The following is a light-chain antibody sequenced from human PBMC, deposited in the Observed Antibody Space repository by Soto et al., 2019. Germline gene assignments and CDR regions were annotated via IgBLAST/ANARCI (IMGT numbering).Light chain of an antibody. Sequence: DIVMTQSPATLSVSPGDRATLSCRASQRVSSNLAWYQHKPGQAPRLLIYGAPTMSTGIAARFSGSGSGTEFTLTISSLQSEDFAVYYYQQYNNWPRTFGQGTKLEIK. CDR3: QQYNNWPRT. CDR1: QRVSSN. J-gene: IGKJ2*01. CDR2: GAP. V-gene: IGKV3-15*01.